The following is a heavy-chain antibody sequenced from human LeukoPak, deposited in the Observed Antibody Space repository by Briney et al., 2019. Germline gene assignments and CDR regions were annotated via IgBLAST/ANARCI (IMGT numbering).Heavy chain of an antibody. CDR3: ARGRTWNYSWFDP. CDR2: INHSGST. J-gene: IGHJ5*02. D-gene: IGHD1-7*01. V-gene: IGHV4-34*01. CDR1: GGSFSGYY. Sequence: KPSETLSLTCAVYGGSFSGYYWNWIRQSPGMGLEWIGEINHSGSTNYNPSLKSRVTISVDTSKNQLSLKLSSVTAADTAVYYCARGRTWNYSWFDPWGQGTLVTVSS.